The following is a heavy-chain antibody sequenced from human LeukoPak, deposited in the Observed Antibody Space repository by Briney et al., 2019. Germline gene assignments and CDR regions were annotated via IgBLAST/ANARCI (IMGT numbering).Heavy chain of an antibody. CDR3: ARGYCSSTICYFGWFDP. D-gene: IGHD2-2*01. CDR2: IYYSGST. V-gene: IGHV4-59*01. CDR1: GGSISSYY. J-gene: IGHJ5*02. Sequence: PSETLSLTCTVSGGSISSYYWSWLRQPPGKGLEWIGNIYYSGSTNYNPSLNSRVTISVDTSKNQFSLKLSSVTAADTAVYYCARGYCSSTICYFGWFDPWGQGTLVTVSS.